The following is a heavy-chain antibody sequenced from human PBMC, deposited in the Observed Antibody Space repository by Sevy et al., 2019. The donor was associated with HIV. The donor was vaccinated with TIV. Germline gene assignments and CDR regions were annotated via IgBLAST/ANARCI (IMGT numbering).Heavy chain of an antibody. Sequence: QSQTLSLTCTVSGGSISSGGYYWSWIRQHPGKGLEWIGYIYYSGSTYYNPSLKSRVSILVDMSKNQFSLKLSSVTAADTAVYYCARRTHSYGIYFDYWGQGTLVTVSS. CDR3: ARRTHSYGIYFDY. J-gene: IGHJ4*02. V-gene: IGHV4-31*03. CDR2: IYYSGST. D-gene: IGHD5-18*01. CDR1: GGSISSGGYY.